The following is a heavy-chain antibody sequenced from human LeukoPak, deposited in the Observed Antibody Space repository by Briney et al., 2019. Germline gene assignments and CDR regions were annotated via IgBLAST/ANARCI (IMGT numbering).Heavy chain of an antibody. CDR1: GFTFSSYG. Sequence: GRSLRLSCAASGFTFSSYGMHWVRQAPGKGLEWVAVISYDGSNKYYADSVKGRFTISRDNSKNTLYLQMNSLRAEDTAVYYCAKAVGLLVYYFDYWGQGTLVTVSS. CDR3: AKAVGLLVYYFDY. CDR2: ISYDGSNK. J-gene: IGHJ4*02. D-gene: IGHD1-26*01. V-gene: IGHV3-30*18.